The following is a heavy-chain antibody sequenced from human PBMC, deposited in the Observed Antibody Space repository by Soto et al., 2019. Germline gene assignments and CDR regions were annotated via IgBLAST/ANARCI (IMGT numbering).Heavy chain of an antibody. Sequence: WGSLRLSCAASGFTFTNYEMNWFRQAPGKGLEWISYISSSGKTISYADSVKGRFTISRDNAKNSLYLQMNSLRAEDTAVYYCARDPEKYSASDLGIDYWGQGTLVTDSS. CDR1: GFTFTNYE. J-gene: IGHJ4*02. D-gene: IGHD5-12*01. V-gene: IGHV3-48*03. CDR2: ISSSGKTI. CDR3: ARDPEKYSASDLGIDY.